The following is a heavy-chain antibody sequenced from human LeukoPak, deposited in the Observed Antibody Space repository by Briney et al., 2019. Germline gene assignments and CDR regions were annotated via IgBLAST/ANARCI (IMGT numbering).Heavy chain of an antibody. J-gene: IGHJ4*02. Sequence: GGSLRLSCAASGFTFSSNWMHWVRQAPGKGLVWVSRIKSDGSITNYADSVKGRFTISRDNAKNTLYLQMNSLRAEDTAVYYCAGGSGSYPEYWGQGTLVTLSS. D-gene: IGHD3-10*01. CDR1: GFTFSSNW. V-gene: IGHV3-74*01. CDR3: AGGSGSYPEY. CDR2: IKSDGSIT.